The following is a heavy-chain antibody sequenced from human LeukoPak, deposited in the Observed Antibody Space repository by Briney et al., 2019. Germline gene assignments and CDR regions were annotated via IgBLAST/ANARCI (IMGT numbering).Heavy chain of an antibody. V-gene: IGHV3-66*04. J-gene: IGHJ4*02. CDR2: IYSGGST. D-gene: IGHD5-12*01. CDR3: ARRGYSGYDWSGSRIRGYYFDY. Sequence: GGSLRLSCAASGFTVSSNYMSWVRQAPGKGLEWVSVIYSGGSTYYADSVKGRFTISRDNSKNTLYLQMNSLRAEDTAVYYCARRGYSGYDWSGSRIRGYYFDYWGQGTLVTVSS. CDR1: GFTVSSNY.